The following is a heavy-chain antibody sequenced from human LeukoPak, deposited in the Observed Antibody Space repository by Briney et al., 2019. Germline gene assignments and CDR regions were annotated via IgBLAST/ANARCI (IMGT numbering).Heavy chain of an antibody. J-gene: IGHJ5*02. D-gene: IGHD6-19*01. CDR1: GFTVSSNY. V-gene: IGHV3-53*01. Sequence: GGSLRLSCAASGFTVSSNYMSWVRQAPGKGLEWVSVIYSGGSTYYADSVKGRFTISRDNSKNTLYLQMNSLRAEDTAVYYCAKNGYYSSGWYWFDPWGQGTLVTVSS. CDR2: IYSGGST. CDR3: AKNGYYSSGWYWFDP.